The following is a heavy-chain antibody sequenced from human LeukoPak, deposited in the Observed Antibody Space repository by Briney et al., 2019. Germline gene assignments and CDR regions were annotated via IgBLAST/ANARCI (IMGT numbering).Heavy chain of an antibody. Sequence: GGSLRLSCAASGFSFSSFAMSWVRQAPGKGLEWISAISGRADATYYTDSVRGRFIISRDTNTLFLQMNSLRAEDTALYYCVKDLLRNGYYVGHLDYWGQGTLVTVSS. CDR2: ISGRADAT. CDR3: VKDLLRNGYYVGHLDY. CDR1: GFSFSSFA. V-gene: IGHV3-23*01. J-gene: IGHJ4*02. D-gene: IGHD4-17*01.